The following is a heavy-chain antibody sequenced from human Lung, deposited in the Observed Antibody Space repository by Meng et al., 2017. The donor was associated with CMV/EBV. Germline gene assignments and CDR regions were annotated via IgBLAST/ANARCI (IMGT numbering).Heavy chain of an antibody. Sequence: ESLKISCEASGFTFRSYNMNWVRQAPGKGLEWVSYISFSSSIIHYADSVKGRFTISRDNARDSLYLQMNSLRAEDTAVYFCAGYTSSSYGMGVWGQGPTVTVSS. J-gene: IGHJ6*02. V-gene: IGHV3-48*04. CDR2: ISFSSSII. CDR1: GFTFRSYN. D-gene: IGHD3-16*02. CDR3: AGYTSSSYGMGV.